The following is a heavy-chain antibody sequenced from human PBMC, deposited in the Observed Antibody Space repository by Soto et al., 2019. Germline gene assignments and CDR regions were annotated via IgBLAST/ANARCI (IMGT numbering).Heavy chain of an antibody. CDR1: GYTFTSHG. D-gene: IGHD4-17*01. V-gene: IGHV1-18*01. CDR2: ISTYNGNT. J-gene: IGHJ4*02. CDR3: ARDQLGDYDY. Sequence: ASVKVSCKASGYTFTSHGISWVRQAPRQGPEWMGWISTYNGNTNYAQKFQDRVTMTTDTSTSTAYMELRSLRSDDTAVYYCARDQLGDYDYWGQGTLVTVSS.